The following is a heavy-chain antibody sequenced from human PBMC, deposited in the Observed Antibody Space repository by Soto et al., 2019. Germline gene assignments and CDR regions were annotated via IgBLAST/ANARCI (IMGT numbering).Heavy chain of an antibody. CDR2: IWNDGTNK. J-gene: IGHJ3*02. D-gene: IGHD1-20*01. Sequence: QVQLVESGGGVVQPGRSLRLSCAASGFTFSSYAMHWVRQAPGKGLEWVAVIWNDGTNKYYADSVKGRFTISRDNSKTTLYLQMYSLRAEDAAFNYCPSYNRNPVSPFDIWGQGTMATVSS. CDR3: PSYNRNPVSPFDI. V-gene: IGHV3-33*01. CDR1: GFTFSSYA.